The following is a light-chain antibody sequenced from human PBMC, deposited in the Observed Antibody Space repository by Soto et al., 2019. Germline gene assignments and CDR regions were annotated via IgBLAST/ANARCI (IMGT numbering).Light chain of an antibody. Sequence: QAALTEPGYVSGSPGQSLSISCTGTSSDVGGYNYVSWYQQHPGQAPRLMIYEVTNRPSGVSNRFSGSKSDNTASLTISGLQAEDEANYYCCSYVSSKTYVFATGTKV. J-gene: IGLJ1*01. V-gene: IGLV2-14*01. CDR1: SSDVGGYNY. CDR2: EVT. CDR3: CSYVSSKTYV.